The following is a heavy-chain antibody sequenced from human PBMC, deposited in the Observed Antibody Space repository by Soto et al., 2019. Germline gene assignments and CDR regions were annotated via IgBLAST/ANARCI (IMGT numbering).Heavy chain of an antibody. J-gene: IGHJ6*03. CDR1: GDSISSSSSYY. V-gene: IGHV4-39*01. Sequence: QVQLQESGPGLVKPLETLSLSCTVSGDSISSSSSYYWGWIRQPPGKGLEWIANMYYSGSKYYNPSLKSRVTISLETSENQFSLKLSSVTAADTAVYYCARIKIVGILTYYMDVWGKGTPVTASS. CDR3: ARIKIVGILTYYMDV. CDR2: MYYSGSK. D-gene: IGHD3-3*01.